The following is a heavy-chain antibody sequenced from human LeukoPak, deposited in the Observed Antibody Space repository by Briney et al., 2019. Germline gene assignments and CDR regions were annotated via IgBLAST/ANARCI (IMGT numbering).Heavy chain of an antibody. J-gene: IGHJ6*02. CDR2: IRKDGSDK. V-gene: IGHV3-30*02. CDR1: GFTFSSYG. CDR3: AKDGVSSGWSLHYYYGMDV. Sequence: SGGSLRLSCAASGFTFSSYGMHWVRQAPGKGLEWVAYIRKDGSDKYYADSVKGRFTISRDSPKNMLYSQMNSLRVEETAVNYCAKDGVSSGWSLHYYYGMDVWGQGTTVTVSS. D-gene: IGHD6-19*01.